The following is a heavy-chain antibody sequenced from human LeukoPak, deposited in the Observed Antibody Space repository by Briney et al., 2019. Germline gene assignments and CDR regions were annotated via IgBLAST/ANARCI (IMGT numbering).Heavy chain of an antibody. D-gene: IGHD3-22*01. J-gene: IGHJ4*02. CDR3: ARGSRHYYDSSGYYYFYY. V-gene: IGHV3-48*04. CDR2: ITPSSSTI. CDR1: GFTFSSYS. Sequence: GGSLRLSCAASGFTFSSYSMNWVRQAPGKGLEWVSYITPSSSTIYYADSVKGRFTISRDNAKNSLYLQMNSLRAEDTAVYYCARGSRHYYDSSGYYYFYYWGQGTLVTVSS.